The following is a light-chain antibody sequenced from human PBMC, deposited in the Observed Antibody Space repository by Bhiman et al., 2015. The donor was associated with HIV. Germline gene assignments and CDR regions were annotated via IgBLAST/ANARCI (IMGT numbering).Light chain of an antibody. J-gene: IGLJ3*02. CDR3: QSYDSSLSTSV. CDR1: SSNIGAGYD. Sequence: QSVLTQPPSVSGAPGQRVTISCTGSSSNIGAGYDVHWYQQLPGRAPKLLISGNSNRPSGVPGRFSGSKSGTSASLAITGLQTEDEADYYCQSYDSSLSTSVFGGGTKLTVL. CDR2: GNS. V-gene: IGLV1-40*01.